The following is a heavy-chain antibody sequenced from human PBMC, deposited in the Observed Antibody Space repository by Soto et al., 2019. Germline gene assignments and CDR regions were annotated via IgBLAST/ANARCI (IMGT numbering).Heavy chain of an antibody. CDR3: TSPVRGGDYNRAEL. J-gene: IGHJ4*01. CDR2: IRSKANNYAT. D-gene: IGHD3-10*01. Sequence: GGSLRLSCAPAGLSFRDTSKHWVRQASGKGLECVGRIRSKANNYATAYAVSVKGRFTISRDDSDNKSYLHMNSLITEDTAVYYCTSPVRGGDYNRAELWGHLTLVTVSS. V-gene: IGHV3-73*01. CDR1: GLSFRDTS.